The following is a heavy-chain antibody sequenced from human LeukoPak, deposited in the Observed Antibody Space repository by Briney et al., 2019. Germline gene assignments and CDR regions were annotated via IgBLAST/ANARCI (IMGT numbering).Heavy chain of an antibody. CDR3: ATERFDGFDM. CDR2: IYIGGGT. V-gene: IGHV3-53*01. D-gene: IGHD1-14*01. Sequence: GGSLRLSCAASGFTVNNNYMSWVRQAPGKGLEWVAVIYIGGGTYYAASVKGRFTISRDNAKNTLYLQMSSLRVEDTAVYYCATERFDGFDMWGQGTMVTVSS. CDR1: GFTVNNNY. J-gene: IGHJ3*02.